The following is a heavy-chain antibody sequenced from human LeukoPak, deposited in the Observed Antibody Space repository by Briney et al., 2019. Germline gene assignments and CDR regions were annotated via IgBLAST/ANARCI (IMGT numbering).Heavy chain of an antibody. CDR2: FDPEDGET. CDR3: ATGLPYYDFWSGPAMARYFQH. J-gene: IGHJ1*01. V-gene: IGHV1-24*01. D-gene: IGHD3-3*01. CDR1: GYTLTELS. Sequence: ASVKVSFKVSGYTLTELSMHWVRQAPGKGLEWMGGFDPEDGETIYAQKFQGRVTMTEDTSTDTAYMELSSLRSEDTAVYYCATGLPYYDFWSGPAMARYFQHWGQGTLVTVSS.